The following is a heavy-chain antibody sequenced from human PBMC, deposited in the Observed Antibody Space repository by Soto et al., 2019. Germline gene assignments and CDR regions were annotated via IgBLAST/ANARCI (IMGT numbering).Heavy chain of an antibody. D-gene: IGHD1-26*01. CDR2: ITAYNGNT. CDR1: GYTFTSYG. V-gene: IGHV1-18*01. Sequence: ASVKVSCKASGYTFTSYGISWVRQAPGQGLEWMGWITAYNGNTNYAQKLQGRVTMTTDTSTSTAYMELRSLRSDDTAVYYCARDRYSGSYWWLHDYWGQGTLVTVSS. J-gene: IGHJ4*02. CDR3: ARDRYSGSYWWLHDY.